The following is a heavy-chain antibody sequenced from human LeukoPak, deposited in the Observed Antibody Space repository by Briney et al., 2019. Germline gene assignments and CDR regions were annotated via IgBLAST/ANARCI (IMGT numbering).Heavy chain of an antibody. CDR2: IYGSGST. V-gene: IGHV4-39*07. J-gene: IGHJ4*02. Sequence: SETLSLTCTVSGGSIRSSYYYWGWIRQPPGKGLEWIGSIYGSGSTYYNPSLKSRVTISVDTSKNQFSLKLSSVTAADTAVYYCARSEMATNAVDYWGQGTLVTVSS. CDR1: GGSIRSSYYY. CDR3: ARSEMATNAVDY. D-gene: IGHD5-24*01.